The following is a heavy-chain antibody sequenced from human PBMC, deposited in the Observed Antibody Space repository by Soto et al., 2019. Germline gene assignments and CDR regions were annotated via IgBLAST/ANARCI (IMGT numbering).Heavy chain of an antibody. J-gene: IGHJ6*02. D-gene: IGHD3-10*01. Sequence: QVQLQESGPGLVKPSQTLSLTCTVSGGSISSGGYYWSWIRQHPGKGLEWIGYIYYSGSTYYNPSLKSRVTISVDTSKNQCSLKLSSVTAADTAVYYCAREYYYGSGSYGAYYYYGMDVWGQGTTVTVSS. CDR1: GGSISSGGYY. CDR3: AREYYYGSGSYGAYYYYGMDV. V-gene: IGHV4-31*03. CDR2: IYYSGST.